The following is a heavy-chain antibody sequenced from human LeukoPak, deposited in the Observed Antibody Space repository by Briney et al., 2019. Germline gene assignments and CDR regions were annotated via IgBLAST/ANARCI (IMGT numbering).Heavy chain of an antibody. Sequence: PGGSLRLSCAASGFAFSSYWMSWVRQAPGKGLEWVANIKQDGSEKYYVDSVKGRFTISRDNAKNLLYLQMNSLRAEDTAVYYCARDHSSGWYYFDYWGQGALVTVSS. V-gene: IGHV3-7*01. CDR3: ARDHSSGWYYFDY. D-gene: IGHD6-19*01. CDR1: GFAFSSYW. J-gene: IGHJ4*02. CDR2: IKQDGSEK.